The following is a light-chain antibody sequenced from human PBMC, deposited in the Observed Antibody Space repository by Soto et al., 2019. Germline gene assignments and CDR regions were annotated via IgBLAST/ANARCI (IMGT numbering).Light chain of an antibody. CDR3: YQRSTWPLFT. CDR2: YAS. V-gene: IGKV3-11*01. Sequence: VLTQSPATLFLSPGERATLSCRASQTVSRYLAWYHQKPGQAPRLLISYASNRATCIPARCSGSGSGTDYTLTISSIEPEDFAVYYCYQRSTWPLFTFGGGTKVEI. J-gene: IGKJ4*01. CDR1: QTVSRY.